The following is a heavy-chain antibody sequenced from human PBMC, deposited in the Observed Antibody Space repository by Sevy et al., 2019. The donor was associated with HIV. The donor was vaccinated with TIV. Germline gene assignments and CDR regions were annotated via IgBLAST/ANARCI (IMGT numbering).Heavy chain of an antibody. V-gene: IGHV3-30-3*01. CDR1: GFTFSSYA. J-gene: IGHJ1*01. CDR3: AREVTRYCSSTSCYSPWYFQH. D-gene: IGHD2-2*02. CDR2: ISYDGSNK. Sequence: GGSLRLSCAASGFTFSSYAMHWVRQAPGKGLEWVAVISYDGSNKYYADSVKGRFTISRDNSKNTLYLQMNSLRAEDTAVYYCAREVTRYCSSTSCYSPWYFQHWGQGTLVTVSS.